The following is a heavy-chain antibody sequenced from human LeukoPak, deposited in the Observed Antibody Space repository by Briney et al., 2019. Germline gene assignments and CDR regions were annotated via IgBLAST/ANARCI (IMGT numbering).Heavy chain of an antibody. CDR2: ISHDGTNK. D-gene: IGHD3-3*01. J-gene: IGHJ3*01. CDR1: GFTFSNYA. Sequence: PGGSLRLSCAASGFTFSNYAIHWVRQAPGKGLEWVAVISHDGTNKYYADSVKGRFTISRDNSMNTLFLQMNSLRAEDTAVYFCARDSFWEVLPRITGTFDVWGQGTMVTVS. V-gene: IGHV3-30-3*01. CDR3: ARDSFWEVLPRITGTFDV.